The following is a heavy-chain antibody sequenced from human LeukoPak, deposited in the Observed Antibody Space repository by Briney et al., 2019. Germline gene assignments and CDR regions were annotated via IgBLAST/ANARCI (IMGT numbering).Heavy chain of an antibody. Sequence: GGSLRLSCAASGFTFSSYAMHWVRQAPGKGLEYVSAISSNGGSTYYANSVKGRFTISRDNSKNTLYLQMGSLRAEDMAVYYCARDHSSSWSVIPYFDYWGQGTLVIVSS. CDR3: ARDHSSSWSVIPYFDY. J-gene: IGHJ4*02. CDR1: GFTFSSYA. D-gene: IGHD6-13*01. V-gene: IGHV3-64*01. CDR2: ISSNGGST.